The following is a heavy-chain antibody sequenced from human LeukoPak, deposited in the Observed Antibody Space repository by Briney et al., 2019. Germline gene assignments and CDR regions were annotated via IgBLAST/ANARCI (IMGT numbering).Heavy chain of an antibody. Sequence: PSETLSLTCTVSGGSISSTSYYWGWIRQPPGKGLEWIGSIYYSGGTYYNPSLKSRVTISVDTSKNQFSLNLSSVTAADTAVYYCVAARHHTIDYWGQGTLVTVSS. J-gene: IGHJ4*02. CDR3: VAARHHTIDY. CDR1: GGSISSTSYY. CDR2: IYYSGGT. V-gene: IGHV4-39*01. D-gene: IGHD6-6*01.